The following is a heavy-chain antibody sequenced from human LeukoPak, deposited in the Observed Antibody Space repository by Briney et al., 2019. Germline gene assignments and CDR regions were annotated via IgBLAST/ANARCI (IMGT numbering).Heavy chain of an antibody. V-gene: IGHV4-31*03. Sequence: PSETLSLTCTVSGDSISSGGHFWSWIRQHPGKGLEWIGYIYYSGSTYYNPSLKSRVTISVDTSKNQFSLRLNSVTAADTAVYYCTRDGPRSSGYPDTWGQGTLVTVSS. CDR3: TRDGPRSSGYPDT. CDR2: IYYSGST. J-gene: IGHJ4*02. CDR1: GDSISSGGHF. D-gene: IGHD3-22*01.